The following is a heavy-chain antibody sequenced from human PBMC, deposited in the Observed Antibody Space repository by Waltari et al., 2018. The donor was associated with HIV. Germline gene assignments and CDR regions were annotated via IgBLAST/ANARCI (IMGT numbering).Heavy chain of an antibody. CDR2: INHSGRT. D-gene: IGHD3-22*01. V-gene: IGHV4-34*01. Sequence: QVQLQQWGAGLLKPSETLSLTCAVYGGSFSGYYWSWIRQPPGKGLEWIGEINHSGRTNYYPSLKRRVTISVDTSKNQFSLKLSSVTAADTAVYYCARGQDYYDSSFDYWGQGTLVTVAS. CDR1: GGSFSGYY. J-gene: IGHJ4*02. CDR3: ARGQDYYDSSFDY.